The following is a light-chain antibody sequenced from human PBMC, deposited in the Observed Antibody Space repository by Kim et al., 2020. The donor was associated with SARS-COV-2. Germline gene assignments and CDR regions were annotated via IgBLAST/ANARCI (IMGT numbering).Light chain of an antibody. J-gene: IGKJ2*01. CDR1: QSVSSN. CDR3: QQYNNWPPYT. V-gene: IGKV3-15*01. CDR2: GGS. Sequence: GSPGERATLSGRASQSVSSNLAWYQQKPGQAPRLLIYGGSTRATGIPARFSGSGSGTEFTLTISSLQSEDFAVYYCQQYNNWPPYTFGQGTKLEI.